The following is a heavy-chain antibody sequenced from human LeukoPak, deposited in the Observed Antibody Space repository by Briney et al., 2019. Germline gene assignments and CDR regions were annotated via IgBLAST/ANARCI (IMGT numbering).Heavy chain of an antibody. CDR1: GFTFSSYS. CDR2: ISGSGGST. J-gene: IGHJ4*02. D-gene: IGHD6-19*01. CDR3: AKVVQAVAGPFDY. V-gene: IGHV3-23*01. Sequence: GGSLRLSCAASGFTFSSYSMNWVRQAPGKGLEWVSAISGSGGSTYYADSVKGRFTISRDNSKNTLYLQMNSLRAEDTAVYYCAKVVQAVAGPFDYWGQGTLVTVSS.